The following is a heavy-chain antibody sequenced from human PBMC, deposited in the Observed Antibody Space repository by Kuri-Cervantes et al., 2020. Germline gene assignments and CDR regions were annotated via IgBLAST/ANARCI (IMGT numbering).Heavy chain of an antibody. CDR3: ARDSAALHLLTLDY. V-gene: IGHV3-7*01. CDR2: IKQDGSEK. CDR1: GFTFSSYW. J-gene: IGHJ4*02. Sequence: GGSLRLSCAASGFTFSSYWMSWVRQAPGKGLEWVANIKQDGSEKYYVDSVKGRFTISRDNAKNSLYLQMNSLRAEDTAVYYCARDSAALHLLTLDYWGQGTPVTVSS. D-gene: IGHD6-13*01.